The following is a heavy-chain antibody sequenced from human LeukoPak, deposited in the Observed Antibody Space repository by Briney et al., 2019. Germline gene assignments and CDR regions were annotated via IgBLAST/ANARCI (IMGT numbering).Heavy chain of an antibody. CDR3: ARGGSGWYYAFDI. CDR2: INTNTGNP. D-gene: IGHD6-19*01. V-gene: IGHV7-4-1*02. J-gene: IGHJ3*02. CDR1: GYTFTSYY. Sequence: ASVKVSCKASGYTFTSYYMHWVRQAPGQGLEWMGWINTNTGNPTYAQGFTGRFVFSLDTSVSTAYLQISSLKAEGTAVYYCARGGSGWYYAFDIWGQGTMVTVSS.